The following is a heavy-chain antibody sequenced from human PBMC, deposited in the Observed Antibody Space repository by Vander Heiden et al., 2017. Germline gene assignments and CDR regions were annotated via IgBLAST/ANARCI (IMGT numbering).Heavy chain of an antibody. D-gene: IGHD6-19*01. CDR3: AKDILAVAGLFDD. V-gene: IGHV3-9*01. CDR2: ISWNSDTI. Sequence: LVESGGGLVQPGRSLRLSCAASGFTFDDYAMHWVRQAPGRGLEWVSGISWNSDTIGYADSVKGRFTISRDNAKNSLYLQMNSLRAEDTGLYYCAKDILAVAGLFDDWGQGTLVTVSS. J-gene: IGHJ4*02. CDR1: GFTFDDYA.